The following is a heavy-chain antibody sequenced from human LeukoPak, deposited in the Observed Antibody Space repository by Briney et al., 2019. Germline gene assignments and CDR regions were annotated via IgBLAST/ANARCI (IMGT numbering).Heavy chain of an antibody. J-gene: IGHJ4*02. CDR2: IYYSGST. D-gene: IGHD2-15*01. CDR1: GGSISSYY. CDR3: ARAYSRGPEYGR. V-gene: IGHV4-59*01. Sequence: SETLSLTCTVSGGSISSYYWSWIRQPPGKGLEWIGYIYYSGSTNYNPSLKSRVTISVDTSKNQFSLKLSSVTAADTAVYYCARAYSRGPEYGRWGQGTLVTLSS.